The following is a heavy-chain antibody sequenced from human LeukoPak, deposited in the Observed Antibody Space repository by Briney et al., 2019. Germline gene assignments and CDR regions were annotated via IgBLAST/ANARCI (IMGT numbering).Heavy chain of an antibody. D-gene: IGHD6-13*01. CDR3: AKGFHIAAAGTSFDY. CDR2: IRYDGSNK. J-gene: IGHJ4*02. Sequence: GGSLRLSCAASGFTFSSYEMNWVRQAPGKGLEWVAFIRYDGSNKYYADSVKGRFTISRDNSKNTLYLQMNSLRAEDTAVYYCAKGFHIAAAGTSFDYWGQGTLVTVSS. CDR1: GFTFSSYE. V-gene: IGHV3-30*02.